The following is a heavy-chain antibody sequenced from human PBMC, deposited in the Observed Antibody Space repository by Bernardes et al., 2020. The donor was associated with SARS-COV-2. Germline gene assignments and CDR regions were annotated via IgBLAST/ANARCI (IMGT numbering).Heavy chain of an antibody. D-gene: IGHD3-10*01. CDR3: GKSVIRGNYYLYAMDV. Sequence: GGYPSPPRAAPGFHLNHYVILRVPHAPGKGLEWVSAISCAGCMTYYADSVKGRFIISKDNSRNTLFLEMNSLGAEDTGVYYCGKSVIRGNYYLYAMDVWGQGTTVTVSS. CDR1: GFHLNHYV. V-gene: IGHV3-23*01. J-gene: IGHJ6*02. CDR2: ISCAGCMT.